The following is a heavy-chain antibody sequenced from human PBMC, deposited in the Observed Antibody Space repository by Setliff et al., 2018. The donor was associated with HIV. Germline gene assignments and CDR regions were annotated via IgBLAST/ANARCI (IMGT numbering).Heavy chain of an antibody. J-gene: IGHJ4*02. V-gene: IGHV3-33*06. Sequence: SGFTFSSYGMHWVRQAPGKGLEWVAVIWYDGSNKYYADSVKGRFTISRDNSKNTLYLQMNSLRAEDTAVYYCAKGPVTDSEVYFDYWGQGTLVTVSS. CDR1: GFTFSSYG. CDR3: AKGPVTDSEVYFDY. D-gene: IGHD4-4*01. CDR2: IWYDGSNK.